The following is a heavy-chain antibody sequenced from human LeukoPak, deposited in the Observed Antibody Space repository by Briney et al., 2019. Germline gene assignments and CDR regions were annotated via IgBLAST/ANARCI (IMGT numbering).Heavy chain of an antibody. V-gene: IGHV4-34*01. CDR1: GGSFSGYY. CDR2: INHSGST. Sequence: SETLSLTCAVYGGSFSGYYWSWIRQPPGKGLEWIGEINHSGSTNYNPSLKSRLTISVDTSKNQFSLKLSSVTAADTAVYYCARGYDYVWGSSWGQGTLVTVSS. D-gene: IGHD3-16*01. J-gene: IGHJ5*02. CDR3: ARGYDYVWGSS.